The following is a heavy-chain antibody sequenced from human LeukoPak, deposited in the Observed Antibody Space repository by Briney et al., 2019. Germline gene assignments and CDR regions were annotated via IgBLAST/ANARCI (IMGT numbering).Heavy chain of an antibody. Sequence: SETLSLTCAVYGGSFSGYYWSWIRQPPGKGLEWIGGVNHSGSTNYNPSLKSRVTISVDTSKNQFSLKLSSVTAADTAVYYCARDKTYRMRPPMIVVANWFDPWGQGTLVTVSS. CDR1: GGSFSGYY. D-gene: IGHD3-22*01. V-gene: IGHV4-34*01. CDR2: VNHSGST. J-gene: IGHJ5*02. CDR3: ARDKTYRMRPPMIVVANWFDP.